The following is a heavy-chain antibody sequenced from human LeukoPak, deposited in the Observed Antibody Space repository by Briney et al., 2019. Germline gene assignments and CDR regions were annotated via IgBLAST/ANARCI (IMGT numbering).Heavy chain of an antibody. Sequence: SETLSLTCAASGGSISSSNWWSWVRQPPGKGLEWIGEIYHSGSTNYNPSLKSRVTISVDKSKNQFSLKLSSVTAADTAVYYCARGMGSGPEYFDLWGRGTLVTVSS. CDR2: IYHSGST. J-gene: IGHJ2*01. D-gene: IGHD6-19*01. CDR1: GGSISSSNW. V-gene: IGHV4-4*02. CDR3: ARGMGSGPEYFDL.